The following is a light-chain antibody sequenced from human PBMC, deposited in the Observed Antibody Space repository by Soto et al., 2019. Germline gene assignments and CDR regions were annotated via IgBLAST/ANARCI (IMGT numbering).Light chain of an antibody. CDR1: SSNIGAAYD. V-gene: IGLV1-40*01. CDR2: GNN. J-gene: IGLJ3*02. Sequence: QSVLTQPPSVSGAPGQKVTISCTRSSSNIGAAYDVHWYQHLPGTAPKLLIYGNNNRPSGVPDRFSGSKSGTSASLAITGLQAEDEADYYGQSYDSSLSGGVFGGGTTLTVL. CDR3: QSYDSSLSGGV.